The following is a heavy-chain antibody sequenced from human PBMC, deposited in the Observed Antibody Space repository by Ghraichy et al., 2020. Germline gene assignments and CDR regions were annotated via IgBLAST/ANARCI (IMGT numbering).Heavy chain of an antibody. V-gene: IGHV1-18*04. Sequence: ASVKVSCKASGYTFTSYGISWVRQAPGQGLEWMGWISAYNGNTNYAQKLQGRVTMTTDTSTSTAYMELRSLRSDDTAVYYCARDCSSTSWRHGSVAQNWFDPWGQGTLVTVSS. CDR3: ARDCSSTSWRHGSVAQNWFDP. CDR2: ISAYNGNT. D-gene: IGHD2-2*01. J-gene: IGHJ5*02. CDR1: GYTFTSYG.